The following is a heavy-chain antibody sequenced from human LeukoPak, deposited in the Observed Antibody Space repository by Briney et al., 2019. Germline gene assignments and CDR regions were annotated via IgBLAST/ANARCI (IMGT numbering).Heavy chain of an antibody. CDR1: GYSFTSYW. CDR3: ARHPAPWVPKSNWFDP. D-gene: IGHD1-26*01. Sequence: GESPKISCKGSGYSFTSYWISWVRQMPGKGLEWMGRIDPSDSYTNYSPSFQGHVTISADKSISTAYLQWSSLKASDTAMYYCARHPAPWVPKSNWFDPWGQGTLVTVSS. J-gene: IGHJ5*02. V-gene: IGHV5-10-1*01. CDR2: IDPSDSYT.